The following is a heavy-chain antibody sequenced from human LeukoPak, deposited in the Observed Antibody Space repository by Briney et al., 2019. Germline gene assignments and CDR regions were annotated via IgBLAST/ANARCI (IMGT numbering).Heavy chain of an antibody. V-gene: IGHV1-69*04. CDR3: ARGSSWYVPYYFDY. CDR1: GGTFSSYA. CDR2: IIPILGIA. Sequence: GASVKVSCKASGGTFSSYAISWVRQAPGQGLEWMGRIIPILGIANYAQKFQGRVTITADKSTCTAYMELSSLRSEDTAVYYCARGSSWYVPYYFDYWGQGTLVTVSS. D-gene: IGHD6-13*01. J-gene: IGHJ4*02.